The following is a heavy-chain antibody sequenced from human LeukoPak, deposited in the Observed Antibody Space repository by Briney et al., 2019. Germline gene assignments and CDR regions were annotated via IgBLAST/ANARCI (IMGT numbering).Heavy chain of an antibody. CDR2: INHSGST. J-gene: IGHJ6*02. CDR1: GGSFSGYY. CDR3: ARGSDYYGSGSYLGGMDV. D-gene: IGHD3-10*01. Sequence: PSETLSLTCAVYGGSFSGYYWSWIRQPPGKGLEWVWEINHSGSTNYNSSLKSRVTISVDTSKNQFSLKLSSVTAADTAVYYCARGSDYYGSGSYLGGMDVWGQGTTVTVSS. V-gene: IGHV4-34*01.